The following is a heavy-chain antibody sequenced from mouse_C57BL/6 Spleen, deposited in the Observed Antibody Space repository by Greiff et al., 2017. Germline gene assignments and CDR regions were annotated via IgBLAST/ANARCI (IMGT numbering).Heavy chain of an antibody. D-gene: IGHD1-1*01. CDR3: ARGDYYGSSYWYFDV. J-gene: IGHJ1*03. V-gene: IGHV1-20*01. CDR2: INPYNGDT. Sequence: VHVKQSGPELVKPGDSVKISCKASGYSFTGYFMNWVMQSHGKSLEWIGRINPYNGDTFYNQKFKGKATLTVDKSSSTANMELRSLTSDDSAVYYCARGDYYGSSYWYFDVWGTGTTVTVSS. CDR1: GYSFTGYF.